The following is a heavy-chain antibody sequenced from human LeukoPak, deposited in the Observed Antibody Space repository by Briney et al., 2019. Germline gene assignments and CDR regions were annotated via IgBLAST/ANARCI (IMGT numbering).Heavy chain of an antibody. CDR3: ATPKNWGPLVGAFDI. CDR2: FYPEDGET. V-gene: IGHV1-24*01. CDR1: GYTLTELS. Sequence: ASVNVSCKVSGYTLTELSMHWVRQAPGKGLEWMGGFYPEDGETIYAQKFQGRVTMTEDTSTDTAYMELSSLRSEDTAVYYCATPKNWGPLVGAFDIWGQGTMVIVSS. D-gene: IGHD7-27*01. J-gene: IGHJ3*02.